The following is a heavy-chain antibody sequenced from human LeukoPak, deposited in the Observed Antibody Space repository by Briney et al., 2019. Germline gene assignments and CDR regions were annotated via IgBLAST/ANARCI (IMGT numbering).Heavy chain of an antibody. CDR3: AKDIDSSSWYIYFDY. D-gene: IGHD6-13*01. CDR2: IKQDGSEK. V-gene: IGHV3-7*03. J-gene: IGHJ4*02. Sequence: GGSLRLSCAASGFTFITYWMSWVRQAPGKGLEWVANIKQDGSEKYYVDSVKGRFTISRDNAKNSLYLQMNSLRAEDTAVYYCAKDIDSSSWYIYFDYWGQGTLVTVSS. CDR1: GFTFITYW.